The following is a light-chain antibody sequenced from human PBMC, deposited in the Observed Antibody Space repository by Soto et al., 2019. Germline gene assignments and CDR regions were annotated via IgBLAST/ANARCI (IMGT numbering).Light chain of an antibody. V-gene: IGKV1-9*01. Sequence: DIQLTQSPSFLSASGGDRATITCRASQGIASYLAWYQQKPGQAPKLLIYAASTLQNGVPSRFSGRGSGTEFTLTISRLQPEDFSSYYCQQVSRDTITFGQGTRLEIK. CDR1: QGIASY. CDR2: AAS. CDR3: QQVSRDTIT. J-gene: IGKJ5*01.